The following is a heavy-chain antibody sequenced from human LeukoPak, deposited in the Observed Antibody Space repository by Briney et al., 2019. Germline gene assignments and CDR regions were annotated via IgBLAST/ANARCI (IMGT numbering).Heavy chain of an antibody. CDR1: GFTFSSYA. V-gene: IGHV3-30-3*01. Sequence: GGSLRLSCAASGFTFSSYAMHWVRQAPGKGLEWVAVISYDGSNKYYADSVKGRFTISRDNSKNTLYLQMNSLRAEDTAVYYCAKGDCSGGSCYSAYYYYGMDVWGQGTTVTVSS. CDR2: ISYDGSNK. J-gene: IGHJ6*02. D-gene: IGHD2-15*01. CDR3: AKGDCSGGSCYSAYYYYGMDV.